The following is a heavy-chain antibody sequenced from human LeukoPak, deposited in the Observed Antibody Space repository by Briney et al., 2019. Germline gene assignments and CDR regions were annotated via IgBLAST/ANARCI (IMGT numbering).Heavy chain of an antibody. Sequence: GGSLRLSCAASGFTVSSNYMSWVRQAPGKGLEWVSVIYSGGSTYYADSVKGRFTISRDNAKNSLYLQMNSLRAEDTAVYYCARDSDYDYVWGSYPGDYFDYWGQGTLVTVSS. J-gene: IGHJ4*02. V-gene: IGHV3-66*01. CDR3: ARDSDYDYVWGSYPGDYFDY. CDR1: GFTVSSNY. D-gene: IGHD3-16*01. CDR2: IYSGGST.